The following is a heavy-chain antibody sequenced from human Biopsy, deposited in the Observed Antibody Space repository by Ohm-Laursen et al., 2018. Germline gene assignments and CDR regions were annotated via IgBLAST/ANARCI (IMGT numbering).Heavy chain of an antibody. D-gene: IGHD3-16*01. Sequence: GTLSLTCAVCGGSFSGYYWSWIRQPPGKGLEWIGEINHRGSTNYNPSLKSRVTISVDTSKNQFSLKLRSVTAADTAVYYCARAVDYYDPYYYYGLDVWGQGTTVTVSS. CDR1: GGSFSGYY. J-gene: IGHJ6*02. CDR3: ARAVDYYDPYYYYGLDV. CDR2: INHRGST. V-gene: IGHV4-34*01.